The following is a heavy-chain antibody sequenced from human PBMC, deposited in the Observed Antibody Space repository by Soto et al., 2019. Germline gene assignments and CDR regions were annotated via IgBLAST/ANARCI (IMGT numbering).Heavy chain of an antibody. CDR2: IIPIFGTA. CDR3: GVVVDKHYYYGMDV. J-gene: IGHJ6*02. Sequence: QVQLVQSGAEVKKPGSSVKVSCKASGGTFSSYAISWVRQAPGQGLEWMGGIIPIFGTADYAQKFQGRVTITADESTSTAFMELSSLRSEDTAVYYCGVVVDKHYYYGMDVWGQGTTVTVAS. V-gene: IGHV1-69*12. CDR1: GGTFSSYA. D-gene: IGHD3-22*01.